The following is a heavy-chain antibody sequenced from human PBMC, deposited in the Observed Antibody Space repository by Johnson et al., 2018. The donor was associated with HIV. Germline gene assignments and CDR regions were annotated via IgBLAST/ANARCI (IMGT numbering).Heavy chain of an antibody. Sequence: QVQLVESGGGLVQPGGSLRLSCAASGFIFRNYWMHWVRQAPGKGLEWVAVISYDGSNKYYAASVKGRFTISRDNAKNSLYLQMNNLRDEDTALYYCARDLGVGGTVPRSVAFDIWGQGTMVTVSS. D-gene: IGHD1-26*01. J-gene: IGHJ3*02. CDR1: GFIFRNYW. CDR2: ISYDGSNK. CDR3: ARDLGVGGTVPRSVAFDI. V-gene: IGHV3-30-3*01.